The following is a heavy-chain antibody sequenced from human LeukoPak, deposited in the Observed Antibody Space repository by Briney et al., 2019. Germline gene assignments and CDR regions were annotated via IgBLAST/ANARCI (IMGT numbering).Heavy chain of an antibody. Sequence: GASAKVSCKASGYTFTNYDINWVRQAAGQGLEWMGWMNPNSGNTGYAQKFQGRVTMTRDTSISTAYMELGSLRSEDTAVYYCAKQGNYFGSGSYYGNWFDFWGQGNLVTVSS. J-gene: IGHJ5*01. CDR3: AKQGNYFGSGSYYGNWFDF. V-gene: IGHV1-8*01. CDR1: GYTFTNYD. CDR2: MNPNSGNT. D-gene: IGHD3-10*01.